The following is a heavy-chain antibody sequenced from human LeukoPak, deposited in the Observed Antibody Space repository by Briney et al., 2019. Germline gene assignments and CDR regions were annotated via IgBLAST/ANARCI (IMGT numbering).Heavy chain of an antibody. V-gene: IGHV1-18*01. D-gene: IGHD4-17*01. CDR3: ARSRYYYGADAFDI. CDR2: ISAYNGNT. J-gene: IGHJ3*02. Sequence: ASVKVSCKASGGTFSSYAISWVRQAPGQGLEWMGGISAYNGNTNYAQKLQGRVTMTTDTSTSTAYMELRSLRSDDTAVYYCARSRYYYGADAFDIWGQGTMVTVSS. CDR1: GGTFSSYA.